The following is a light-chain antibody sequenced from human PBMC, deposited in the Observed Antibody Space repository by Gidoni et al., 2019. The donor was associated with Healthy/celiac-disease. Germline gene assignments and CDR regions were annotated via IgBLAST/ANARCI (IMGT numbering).Light chain of an antibody. CDR3: QQYNNWPPRT. CDR1: QSVSSN. Sequence: EIVMTPSPATLPVPPGERATLSCRASQSVSSNLAWYQQKPGQAPRLLIYGASTGATGITARFSGSGSGTEFTLTISSLQSEDFAVYYCQQYNNWPPRTFGPGTKVDIK. V-gene: IGKV3-15*01. CDR2: GAS. J-gene: IGKJ3*01.